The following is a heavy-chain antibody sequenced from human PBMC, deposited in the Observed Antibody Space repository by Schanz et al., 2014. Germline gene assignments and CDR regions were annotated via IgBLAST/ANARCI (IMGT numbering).Heavy chain of an antibody. CDR3: ARKLEAHGSGWSLS. V-gene: IGHV6-1*01. Sequence: QVQLRQSGPGLVKPSQTLSAICAISGDSVSSNSAAWNWIRQSPSRGLAWVGRTYFRSKLYYEYAGAVKSRITIKSDSSKNQLTLQLNAVTPEDTASDYGARKLEAHGSGWSLSWGQGTLVTVSS. D-gene: IGHD6-19*01. CDR1: GDSVSSNSAA. J-gene: IGHJ4*02. CDR2: TYFRSKLYY.